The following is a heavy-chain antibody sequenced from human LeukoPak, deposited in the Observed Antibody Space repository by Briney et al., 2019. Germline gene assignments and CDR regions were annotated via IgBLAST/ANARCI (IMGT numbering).Heavy chain of an antibody. Sequence: GGSLRLSCAASGFTFSSYSMNWVRQAPGKWLEWVSGINWNGDNTVYADSVKGRFTISRDNAKNSLYLQMNSLGAEDTAFYYCASDRRSDSSGYAFDIWGQGTMVTVSS. D-gene: IGHD3-22*01. J-gene: IGHJ3*02. CDR1: GFTFSSYS. CDR3: ASDRRSDSSGYAFDI. CDR2: INWNGDNT. V-gene: IGHV3-20*04.